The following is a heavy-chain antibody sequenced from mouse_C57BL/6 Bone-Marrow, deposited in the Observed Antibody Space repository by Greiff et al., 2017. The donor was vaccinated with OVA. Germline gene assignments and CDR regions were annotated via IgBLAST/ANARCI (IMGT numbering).Heavy chain of an antibody. Sequence: EVQLQQSGPELVKPGASVKISCKASGYTFTDYYMNWVKQSHGKSLEWIGDINPNNGGTSYNQKFKGKATLTVDKSSSTAYMELRSLTSEDSAVYYCARHYYGSSYRFAYWGQGTLVTVSA. J-gene: IGHJ3*01. V-gene: IGHV1-26*01. D-gene: IGHD1-1*01. CDR3: ARHYYGSSYRFAY. CDR2: INPNNGGT. CDR1: GYTFTDYY.